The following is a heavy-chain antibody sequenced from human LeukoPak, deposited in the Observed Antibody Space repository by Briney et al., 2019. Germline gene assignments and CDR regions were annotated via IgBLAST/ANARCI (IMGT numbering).Heavy chain of an antibody. Sequence: PSETLSLTCTVSGGSISSGDYYWSWIRQPPGKGPEWIGYIYYSGSTYYNPSLKSRVTISVDTSKNQFSLKLSSVTAADTAVYYCARTDSSGYYHPYYFDYWGQGTLVTVSS. CDR2: IYYSGST. CDR3: ARTDSSGYYHPYYFDY. J-gene: IGHJ4*02. CDR1: GGSISSGDYY. V-gene: IGHV4-30-4*01. D-gene: IGHD3-22*01.